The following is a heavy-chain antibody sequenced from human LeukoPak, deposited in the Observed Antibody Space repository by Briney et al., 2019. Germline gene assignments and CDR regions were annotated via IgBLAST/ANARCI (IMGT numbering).Heavy chain of an antibody. Sequence: PGGPLRLSCAASGFTFSSYAMSWVRPAQGKGLEWVSAISGSGGSTYYADSVKGRFTISRDNSKNTLYLQMNSLRAEDTAVYYCAKGGSSRFYFDYWGQGTLVTVSS. CDR2: ISGSGGST. J-gene: IGHJ4*02. CDR3: AKGGSSRFYFDY. D-gene: IGHD1-26*01. CDR1: GFTFSSYA. V-gene: IGHV3-23*01.